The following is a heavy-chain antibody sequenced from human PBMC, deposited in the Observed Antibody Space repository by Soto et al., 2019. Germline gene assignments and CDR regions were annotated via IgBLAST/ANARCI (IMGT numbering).Heavy chain of an antibody. D-gene: IGHD1-7*01. CDR2: ISGSGGST. CDR3: AKVFSGPGTNGLVDNWFDP. J-gene: IGHJ5*02. CDR1: GFTFSSYA. Sequence: GGSLRLSCAASGFTFSSYAMSWVRQAPGKGLEWVSAISGSGGSTYYADSVKGRFTISRDNSKNTLYLQMNSLRAEDTAVYYCAKVFSGPGTNGLVDNWFDPWGQGTLVTVSS. V-gene: IGHV3-23*01.